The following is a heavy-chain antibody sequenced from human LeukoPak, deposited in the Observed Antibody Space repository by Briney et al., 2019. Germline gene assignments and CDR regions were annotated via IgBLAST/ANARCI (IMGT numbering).Heavy chain of an antibody. CDR2: IKSKTDGGTT. Sequence: GGSLRLSCAASGFTFSNAWMSWVRQAPGKGLEWVGRIKSKTDGGTTDYAAPVKGRFTISRDDSKNTLYLQMNSLKTEDTAVYYCTTEGSGNYYGSGSSYNYYGMDVWGKGTTVTVSS. CDR1: GFTFSNAW. D-gene: IGHD3-10*01. CDR3: TTEGSGNYYGSGSSYNYYGMDV. V-gene: IGHV3-15*01. J-gene: IGHJ6*04.